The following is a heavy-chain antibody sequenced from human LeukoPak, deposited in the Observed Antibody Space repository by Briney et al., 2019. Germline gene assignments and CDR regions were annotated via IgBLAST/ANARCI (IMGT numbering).Heavy chain of an antibody. D-gene: IGHD6-25*01. CDR3: ASGLELDY. J-gene: IGHJ4*02. CDR2: ISGSGGTT. CDR1: GFTFSSYA. V-gene: IGHV3-23*01. Sequence: GSLRLSCAASGFTFSSYAMSWVRQAPGKGLELVSGISGSGGTTYYADSVKGRFTISRDNSKNTLYLQLNSLRAEDTAVYYCASGLELDYWGQGTLVTVSS.